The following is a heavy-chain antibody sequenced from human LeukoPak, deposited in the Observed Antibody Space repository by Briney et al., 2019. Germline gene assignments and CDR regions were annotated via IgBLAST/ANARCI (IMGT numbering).Heavy chain of an antibody. J-gene: IGHJ4*02. CDR1: GGSFSGYY. V-gene: IGHV4-34*01. Sequence: SETLSLTCAVYGGSFSGYYWSWIRQPPGKGLEWIGEINHSGSTNYNPSLKSRVTISVDTSKNQFSLKLSSVTAADTAVYYCARELGYSYGGANLYYFDYWGQGTLVTVSS. CDR3: ARELGYSYGGANLYYFDY. CDR2: INHSGST. D-gene: IGHD5-18*01.